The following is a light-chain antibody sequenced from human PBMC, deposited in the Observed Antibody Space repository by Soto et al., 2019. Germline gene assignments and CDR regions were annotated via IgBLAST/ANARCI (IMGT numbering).Light chain of an antibody. CDR2: GGS. CDR3: QQYVSSPRT. V-gene: IGKV3-20*01. J-gene: IGKJ1*01. Sequence: EIVLTQSPGTLSLSPGERATLSCRASQSVSSNYLGWYQKKPGQPPRLLIYGGSSRATGIPDRFSGGGSGTDFTLTIIRPEPEDFAVYYCQQYVSSPRTFGQGTKVDIK. CDR1: QSVSSNY.